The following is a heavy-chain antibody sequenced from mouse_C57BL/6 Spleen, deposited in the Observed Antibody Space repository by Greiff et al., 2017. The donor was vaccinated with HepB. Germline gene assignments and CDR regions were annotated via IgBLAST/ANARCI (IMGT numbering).Heavy chain of an antibody. J-gene: IGHJ4*01. CDR1: GFTFSDYG. V-gene: IGHV5-15*01. CDR3: ARRGEDAMDY. Sequence: EVNLVESGGGLVQPGGSLKLSCAASGFTFSDYGMAWVRQAPRKGPEWVAFISNLAYSIYYADTVTGRFTISRENAKNTLYLEMSSLRSEDTAMYYCARRGEDAMDYWGQGTSLTVSS. CDR2: ISNLAYSI.